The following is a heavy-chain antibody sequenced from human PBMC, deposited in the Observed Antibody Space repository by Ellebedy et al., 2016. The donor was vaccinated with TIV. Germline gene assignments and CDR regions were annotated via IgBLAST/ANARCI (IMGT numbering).Heavy chain of an antibody. CDR1: GASFYPNA. CDR2: IDHSGTT. J-gene: IGHJ4*02. V-gene: IGHV4-34*01. Sequence: MPSETLSLTCAVYGASFYPNAWSWIRQPPGKGLEWIGEIDHSGTTNYNPSLKSRVTISVDKSKNQFSLMLNSVTAADTAVYYCARDCCSSTSCLNYFDYWGQGALVTVSS. D-gene: IGHD2-2*01. CDR3: ARDCCSSTSCLNYFDY.